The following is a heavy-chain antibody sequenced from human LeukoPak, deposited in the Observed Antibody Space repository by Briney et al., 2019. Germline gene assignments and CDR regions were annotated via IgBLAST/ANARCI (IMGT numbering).Heavy chain of an antibody. J-gene: IGHJ3*02. Sequence: SETLSLTCTVSGGSISSYYWSWIRQPPGKGLEWIGYIYYSGSTNYNPSLKSRVTISVDTSKNQFSLKLSSVTAADTAVYYCARRHYYDSSGYDVGAFDIWGQGTMVTVSS. CDR1: GGSISSYY. D-gene: IGHD3-22*01. V-gene: IGHV4-59*08. CDR3: ARRHYYDSSGYDVGAFDI. CDR2: IYYSGST.